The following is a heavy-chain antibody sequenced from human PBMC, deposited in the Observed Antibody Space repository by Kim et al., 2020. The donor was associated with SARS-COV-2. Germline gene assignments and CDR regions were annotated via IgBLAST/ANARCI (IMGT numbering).Heavy chain of an antibody. D-gene: IGHD3-22*01. CDR3: ARVGRYYYDSSGYYPGYFDY. CDR1: GFTFSSYG. CDR2: IWYDGSNK. J-gene: IGHJ4*02. V-gene: IGHV3-33*01. Sequence: GGSLRLSCAASGFTFSSYGMHWVRQAPGKGLEWVAVIWYDGSNKYYADSVKGRFTISRDNSKNTLYLQMNSLRAEDTAVYYCARVGRYYYDSSGYYPGYFDYWGQGTLVTVSS.